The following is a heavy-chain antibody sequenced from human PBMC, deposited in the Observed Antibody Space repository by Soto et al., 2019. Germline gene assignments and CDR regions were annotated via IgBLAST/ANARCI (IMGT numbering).Heavy chain of an antibody. Sequence: GSLRLSCAASGFTFSSYAMSWVRQAPGKGLDWVSAISGSGDSTYYAGSVKGRFTISRDNSKNMVFLQINSLRAEDTALYYCAKSFRLWFGEGIGDWGQGTQVTV. CDR2: ISGSGDST. CDR3: AKSFRLWFGEGIGD. V-gene: IGHV3-23*01. CDR1: GFTFSSYA. D-gene: IGHD3-10*01. J-gene: IGHJ4*02.